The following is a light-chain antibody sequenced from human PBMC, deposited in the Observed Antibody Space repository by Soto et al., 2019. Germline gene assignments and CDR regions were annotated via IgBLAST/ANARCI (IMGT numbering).Light chain of an antibody. CDR1: QSVSSSY. V-gene: IGKV3-20*01. J-gene: IGKJ3*01. CDR2: GAS. Sequence: EIVLTQSPGTLSLSPGERATLSCRASQSVSSSYLACYQQKPGQAPRLLIYGASSRATGLPERFSGSGAGTDVTLTISRREPEDVAVYYCQQYGSSPPFTFGPGTKVDIK. CDR3: QQYGSSPPFT.